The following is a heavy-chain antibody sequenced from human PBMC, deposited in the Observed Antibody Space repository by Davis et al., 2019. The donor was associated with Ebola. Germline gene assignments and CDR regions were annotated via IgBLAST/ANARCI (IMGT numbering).Heavy chain of an antibody. CDR1: GFTFSSYS. D-gene: IGHD5-24*01. V-gene: IGHV3-48*02. Sequence: GSLRLSCAASGFTFSSYSMNWVRQAPGKGLEWIAFISSGGHDTYYADSVRGRFTISRDNAKNLLYLQLNSLRDEDTALYYCAKDAEDGSGNWFFDFRGRGALVTVSS. CDR3: AKDAEDGSGNWFFDF. J-gene: IGHJ2*01. CDR2: ISSGGHDT.